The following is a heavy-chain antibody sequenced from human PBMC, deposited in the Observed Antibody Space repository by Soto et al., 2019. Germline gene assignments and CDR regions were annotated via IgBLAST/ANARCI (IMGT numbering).Heavy chain of an antibody. J-gene: IGHJ4*01. Sequence: SETLSLTCTVSGGSISSGNYYWSWIRQPPGKGLEWIGFISYSGSAYYNPSLKSRVTISVDTSKNQFSLNLSFVTAADTAVYYGATMGTPETGLYDFDYWGHGTLGTVSA. V-gene: IGHV4-30-4*01. CDR2: ISYSGSA. D-gene: IGHD5-12*01. CDR3: ATMGTPETGLYDFDY. CDR1: GGSISSGNYY.